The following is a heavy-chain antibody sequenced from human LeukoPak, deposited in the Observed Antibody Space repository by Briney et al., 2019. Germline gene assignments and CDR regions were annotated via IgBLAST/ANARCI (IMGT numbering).Heavy chain of an antibody. CDR2: IRYDGSNK. Sequence: GGSLRLSCAASGFTFSSYGMHWVRQAPGKGPEWVAFIRYDGSNKYYADSVKGRFTISRDNSKNTLYLQMNSLRAEDTAVYYCAKDQEEYCSGGSCYSIDCWGQGTLVTVSS. J-gene: IGHJ4*02. CDR3: AKDQEEYCSGGSCYSIDC. D-gene: IGHD2-15*01. CDR1: GFTFSSYG. V-gene: IGHV3-30*02.